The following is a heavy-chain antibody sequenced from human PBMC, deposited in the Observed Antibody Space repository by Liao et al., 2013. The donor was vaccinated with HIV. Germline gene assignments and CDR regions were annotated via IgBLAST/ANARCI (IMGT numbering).Heavy chain of an antibody. D-gene: IGHD3-3*01. J-gene: IGHJ4*02. Sequence: QVQLQQWGAGLLKPSETLSLTCAVYGVSFSGYYWSWIRQPPGKGLEWIGEINHSGSTNYNPSLKSRVTISVDTSKNQFSLKLSTVTAADTAVYYCARDFWSGYPRGYFDYWGQGTLVTVSS. CDR3: ARDFWSGYPRGYFDY. CDR2: INHSGST. V-gene: IGHV4-34*01. CDR1: GVSFSGYY.